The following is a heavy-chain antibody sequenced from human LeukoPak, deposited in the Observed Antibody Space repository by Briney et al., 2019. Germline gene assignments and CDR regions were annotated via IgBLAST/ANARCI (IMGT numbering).Heavy chain of an antibody. CDR3: ARDIVAALGY. V-gene: IGHV4-39*07. Sequence: SQTLSLTCSVSGDSISSRDYYWSWIRQPPGKGLEWIGSIYYSGSTYYNPSLKSRVTISVDTSKNQFSLKLSSVTAADTAVYYCARDIVAALGYWGQGTLVTVSS. D-gene: IGHD2-21*01. J-gene: IGHJ4*02. CDR1: GDSISSRDYY. CDR2: IYYSGST.